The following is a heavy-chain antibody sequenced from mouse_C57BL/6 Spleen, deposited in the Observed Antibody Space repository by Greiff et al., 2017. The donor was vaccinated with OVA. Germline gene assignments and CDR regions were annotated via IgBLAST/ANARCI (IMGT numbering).Heavy chain of an antibody. Sequence: VKLQQSGAELVKPGASVKLSCKASGYTFTSYWMHCVTQAPGSGLEWIGRIAPNSGGTPYNEKFKSRATMTVDKLSSTAYMQLSSLTSEELAFDYWIRGVKHFGYWGHGSTLTVSS. CDR2: IAPNSGGT. CDR3: IRGVKHFGY. V-gene: IGHV1-72*01. J-gene: IGHJ2*01. CDR1: GYTFTSYW.